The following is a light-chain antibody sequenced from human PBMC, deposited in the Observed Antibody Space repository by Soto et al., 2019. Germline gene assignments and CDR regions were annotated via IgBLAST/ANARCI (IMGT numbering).Light chain of an antibody. V-gene: IGKV1-39*01. J-gene: IGKJ3*01. CDR3: QQTYSMPPN. CDR1: QDVHSY. CDR2: AAS. Sequence: DIQMTQSPSSLSASVGDRVTITCRTSQDVHSYLNWYQHKPGKAPTLLIFAASTLQSGVPSRFSGGGTETDFTLTISSLQPEDYATYFCQQTYSMPPNFGPGTKVDI.